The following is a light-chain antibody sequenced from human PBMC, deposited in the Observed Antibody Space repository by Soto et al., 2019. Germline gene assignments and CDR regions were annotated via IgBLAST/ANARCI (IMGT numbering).Light chain of an antibody. V-gene: IGKV1-5*01. CDR1: QSINIW. J-gene: IGKJ1*01. Sequence: DIQMTQSPCTLSASVGDRITITCRASQSINIWLAWYQQTPGKAPKILIFDASRLVTGVPSRFSGSGSGTEFTLTISSLQPDDFATYYCQQYNGYSTWTFGQGTRVEIK. CDR2: DAS. CDR3: QQYNGYSTWT.